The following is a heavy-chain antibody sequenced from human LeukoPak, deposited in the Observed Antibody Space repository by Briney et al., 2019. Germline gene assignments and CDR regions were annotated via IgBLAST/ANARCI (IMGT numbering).Heavy chain of an antibody. D-gene: IGHD1-26*01. CDR1: GFTFISYG. CDR2: TWYDGSNN. J-gene: IGHJ2*01. V-gene: IGHV3-33*01. CDR3: ARTLPTDWYFDL. Sequence: GSSLILSCAASGFTFISYGIHWVRQAPRRGLEWVATTWYDGSNNYYGDSVKGRFITSRDNSNNALYLEMNSLRAEDTAVYYCARTLPTDWYFDLWGRGTLVTVSS.